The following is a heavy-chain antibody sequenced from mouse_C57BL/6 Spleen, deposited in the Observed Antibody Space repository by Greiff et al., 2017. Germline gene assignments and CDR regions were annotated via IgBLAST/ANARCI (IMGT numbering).Heavy chain of an antibody. V-gene: IGHV1-22*01. Sequence: EVQLQQSGPELVKPGASVKMSCKASGYTFTDYNMHWVKQSHGKSLEWIGYINPNNGGTSYNQKFKGKATLTVNKSSSTAYMELRSLTSEDAAVYYCARDSNGGYFDYWGQGTTRTVSS. CDR3: ARDSNGGYFDY. CDR1: GYTFTDYN. J-gene: IGHJ2*01. D-gene: IGHD2-5*01. CDR2: INPNNGGT.